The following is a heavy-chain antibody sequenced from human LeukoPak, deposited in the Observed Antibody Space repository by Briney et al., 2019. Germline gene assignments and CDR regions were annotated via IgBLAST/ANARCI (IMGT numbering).Heavy chain of an antibody. J-gene: IGHJ3*01. CDR3: SRDRADGSMNAFDV. V-gene: IGHV1-2*02. D-gene: IGHD3-22*01. CDR1: GYTFTGYY. CDR2: INPNGGAT. Sequence: ASVKVSCKASGYTFTGYYIHWVRQAPGQGLEWMGWINPNGGATRFAQKFQGRVTMTRDTSISTAYMDLSSVRSDDTAVYYCSRDRADGSMNAFDVWGQGTLVTVSS.